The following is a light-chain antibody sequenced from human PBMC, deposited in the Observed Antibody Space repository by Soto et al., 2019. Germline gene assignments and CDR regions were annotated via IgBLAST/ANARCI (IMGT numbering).Light chain of an antibody. CDR3: QHCNRYPWT. CDR1: QSSSRL. CDR2: EAS. Sequence: DIQMTQSPYTLSASVGDSVTISCRPRQSSSRLVTWYQQEPGEAPKLLIYEASSLASGVPSRFRGSGSVTEFTLTISSLQPDYFATYYCQHCNRYPWTFGQGTKVDIK. V-gene: IGKV1-5*01. J-gene: IGKJ1*01.